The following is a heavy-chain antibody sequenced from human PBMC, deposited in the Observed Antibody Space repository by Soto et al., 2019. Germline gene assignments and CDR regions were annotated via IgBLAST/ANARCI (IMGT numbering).Heavy chain of an antibody. D-gene: IGHD5-12*01. CDR1: EGTFSSYG. CDR2: IIPMFGST. V-gene: IGHV1-69*01. CDR3: ARDLGYDYGVYYGMDV. Sequence: QMQLVQSGAEVKKPGSSMKVSCKASEGTFSSYGLSWVRQAPGQGLEWMGGIIPMFGSTNYAPKFQGRVTITADGSTSTASMELSSLRSEDTAVYYCARDLGYDYGVYYGMDVWGQGTTVTVSS. J-gene: IGHJ6*02.